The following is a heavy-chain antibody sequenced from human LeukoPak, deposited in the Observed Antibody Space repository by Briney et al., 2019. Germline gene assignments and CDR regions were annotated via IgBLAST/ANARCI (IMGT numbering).Heavy chain of an antibody. CDR2: IYHSGST. Sequence: SETLSLTCTVSGYSISSGYYWGWIRQPPGKGLEWIGSIYHSGSTYYNPSLKSRVTISVDTSKNQFSLKLSSVTAADTAVYYCARHPHSWYILIWGQGTLVTVSS. CDR3: ARHPHSWYILI. V-gene: IGHV4-38-2*02. CDR1: GYSISSGYY. J-gene: IGHJ4*02. D-gene: IGHD6-13*01.